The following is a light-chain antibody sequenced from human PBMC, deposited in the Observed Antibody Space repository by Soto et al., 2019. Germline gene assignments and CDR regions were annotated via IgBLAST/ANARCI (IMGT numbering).Light chain of an antibody. CDR3: GAWDDRLSGYF. CDR2: WND. J-gene: IGLJ1*01. CDR1: SSNIGSRY. V-gene: IGLV1-47*01. Sequence: SPLTQPPSSSGTPGQTVTISCSGSSSNIGSRYVYWYEVVPGTAPKLLIYWNDQRRPGVPDRFSGSKSGTSASLAISGLRSEDEADYYCGAWDDRLSGYFFGSGTKVTV.